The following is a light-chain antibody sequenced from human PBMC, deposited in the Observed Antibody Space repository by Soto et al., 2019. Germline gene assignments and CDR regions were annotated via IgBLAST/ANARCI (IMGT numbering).Light chain of an antibody. Sequence: QAVLTQPPSASGTPGQRVTISCSGSSSNIGSNYVYWYQQLPGTAPKLLIYRNSQRPSGVPDRFSGSKSGTSASLAISGLRSEDEADYYCAPWDDSLSGVVFGGGTKLTVL. J-gene: IGLJ3*02. V-gene: IGLV1-47*01. CDR1: SSNIGSNY. CDR3: APWDDSLSGVV. CDR2: RNS.